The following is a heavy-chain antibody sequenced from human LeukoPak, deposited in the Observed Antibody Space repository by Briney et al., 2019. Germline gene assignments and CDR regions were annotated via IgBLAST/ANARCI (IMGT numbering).Heavy chain of an antibody. J-gene: IGHJ3*02. Sequence: SGGSLRLSCAASGFTFSSYWMHWVRQAPGKGLVWVSRINSDGSSTSYADSVKGRFTISRDSAKNTLYLQMNSLRAEDTAVYYCARDSGYDDDAFDIWGQGTMVTVSS. CDR1: GFTFSSYW. D-gene: IGHD5-12*01. V-gene: IGHV3-74*01. CDR3: ARDSGYDDDAFDI. CDR2: INSDGSST.